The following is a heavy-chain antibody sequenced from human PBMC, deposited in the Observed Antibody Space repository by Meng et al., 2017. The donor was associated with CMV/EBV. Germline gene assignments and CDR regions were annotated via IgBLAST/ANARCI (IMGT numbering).Heavy chain of an antibody. CDR2: ISGSGGST. CDR3: AKDTRITFGGVIGYYYYYGMDV. CDR1: GFTFDDYG. V-gene: IGHV3-23*01. J-gene: IGHJ6*02. D-gene: IGHD3-16*02. Sequence: GESLKISCAASGFTFDDYGMSWVRQAPGKGLEWVSAISGSGGSTYYADSVKGRFTISRDNSKNTLYLQMNSLRAEDTAVYYCAKDTRITFGGVIGYYYYYGMDVWGQGTTVTVSS.